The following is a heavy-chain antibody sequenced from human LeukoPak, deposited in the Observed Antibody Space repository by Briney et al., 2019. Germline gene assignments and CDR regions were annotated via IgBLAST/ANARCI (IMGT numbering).Heavy chain of an antibody. CDR2: ISGSGGST. CDR3: AKAIRGLWFGELSGMDV. Sequence: GGSLRLSCAASGFTFSSYAMSWVRQAPGKGLEWVSAISGSGGSTYYADSVKGRFTISRDNPKNTLYLQMDSLRAEDTAVYYCAKAIRGLWFGELSGMDVWGQGTTVTVSS. CDR1: GFTFSSYA. V-gene: IGHV3-23*01. D-gene: IGHD3-10*01. J-gene: IGHJ6*02.